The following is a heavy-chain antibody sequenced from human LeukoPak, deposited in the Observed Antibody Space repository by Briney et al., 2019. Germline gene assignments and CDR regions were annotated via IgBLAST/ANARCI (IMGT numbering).Heavy chain of an antibody. CDR2: INHSGST. Sequence: SETLSLTCAVYGGSFSGYYWSWIRQPPGKGLEWIGEINHSGSTNSNPSLQSRVTISADTSKNQFSPNLRSVIAADTAVYYCTRGLRLGYCSGGSCYYWFDPWGQGTRVTVSS. J-gene: IGHJ5*02. CDR3: TRGLRLGYCSGGSCYYWFDP. V-gene: IGHV4-34*01. D-gene: IGHD2-15*01. CDR1: GGSFSGYY.